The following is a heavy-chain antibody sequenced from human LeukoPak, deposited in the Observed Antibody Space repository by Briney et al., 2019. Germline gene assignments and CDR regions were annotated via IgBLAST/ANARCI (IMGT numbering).Heavy chain of an antibody. D-gene: IGHD5-24*01. J-gene: IGHJ6*03. CDR1: RITFSSHA. CDR3: AKGGVATMRDGYNYYYYYMEV. CDR2: ISGSGGHT. Sequence: GGSLRLSCEAPRITFSSHAMSWVRQAPGKGLQWVSLISGSGGHTYYGDSVKGRFTIFRDNSKNTVYLQMSSLRAEDTAIYYCAKGGVATMRDGYNYYYYYMEVWGRGTTVTVSS. V-gene: IGHV3-23*01.